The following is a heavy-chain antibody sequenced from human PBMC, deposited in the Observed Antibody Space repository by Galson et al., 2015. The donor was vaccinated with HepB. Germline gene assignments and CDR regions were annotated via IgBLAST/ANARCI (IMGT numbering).Heavy chain of an antibody. CDR3: ARSEVTTVVTDFDS. Sequence: SLRLSCAVSGFSFNDHYVDWVRQAPGKGLEWVGRSRNRAGGYSTAYAVSVRGRFTVSRDDSKNSVFLQMNRLRSEDTAVYYCARSEVTTVVTDFDSWGQGTLVTVSP. CDR2: SRNRAGGYST. D-gene: IGHD4-23*01. V-gene: IGHV3-72*01. J-gene: IGHJ4*02. CDR1: GFSFNDHY.